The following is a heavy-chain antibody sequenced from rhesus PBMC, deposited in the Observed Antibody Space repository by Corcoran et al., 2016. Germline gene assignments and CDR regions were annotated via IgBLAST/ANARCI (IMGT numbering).Heavy chain of an antibody. CDR2: IAGISSST. CDR1: GGSLSGYYL. J-gene: IGHJ6*01. CDR3: ARASTDDGNFLYGLDS. V-gene: IGHV4S18*01. Sequence: QVQLQESGPGVVKPSETLSLTCAVSGGSLSGYYLWSWIRQTPGKGLEGIGYIAGISSSTSHTPSRNSRGTNAQDTPKNQFSVMRSSVTDAETAVYYCARASTDDGNFLYGLDSWGQGVVVTVSS. D-gene: IGHD4-35*01.